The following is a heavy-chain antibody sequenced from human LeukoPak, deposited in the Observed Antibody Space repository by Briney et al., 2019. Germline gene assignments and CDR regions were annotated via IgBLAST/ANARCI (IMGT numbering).Heavy chain of an antibody. CDR3: ARARFLPLPDY. CDR1: GFTVSSNY. D-gene: IGHD3-3*01. CDR2: ISSSSSYT. V-gene: IGHV3-11*05. Sequence: PGGSLRLSCEVSGFTVSSNYMTWVRQAPGKGLEWVSDISSSSSYTSYADSVKGRFTISRDNAKNSLYLQMNSLRGEDTAVYYCARARFLPLPDYWGQGTLVTVSS. J-gene: IGHJ4*02.